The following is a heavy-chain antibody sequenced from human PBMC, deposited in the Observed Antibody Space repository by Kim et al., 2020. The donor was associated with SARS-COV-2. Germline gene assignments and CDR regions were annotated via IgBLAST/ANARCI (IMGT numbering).Heavy chain of an antibody. J-gene: IGHJ6*02. V-gene: IGHV4-39*01. CDR2: IYYSGTT. CDR1: GGSISSSSYY. Sequence: SETLSLTCTVSGGSISSSSYYCGWIRQPPGKGLEWIGTIYYSGTTYSNPSLKSGVTISVDTSKNQFSLKLTSVTATDTAVYYCARHLGYCSGGSFFSIYNGMGVWGQGATGTVSS. CDR3: ARHLGYCSGGSFFSIYNGMGV. D-gene: IGHD2-15*01.